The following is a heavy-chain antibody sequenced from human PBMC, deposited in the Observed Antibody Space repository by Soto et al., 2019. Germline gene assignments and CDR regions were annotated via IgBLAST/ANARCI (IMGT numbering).Heavy chain of an antibody. CDR2: INHSGST. V-gene: IGHV4-34*01. Sequence: SETLSLTCAVYGVSFSGYYWSWIRQPPGKGLEWVGEINHSGSTNYNPSLKSRVTISVDTSKNQFSLKLSSVTAADTAVYYCARGPLNYYDSNGYYGYYYYGMDVWGQGTTVTVSS. CDR3: ARGPLNYYDSNGYYGYYYYGMDV. CDR1: GVSFSGYY. D-gene: IGHD3-22*01. J-gene: IGHJ6*02.